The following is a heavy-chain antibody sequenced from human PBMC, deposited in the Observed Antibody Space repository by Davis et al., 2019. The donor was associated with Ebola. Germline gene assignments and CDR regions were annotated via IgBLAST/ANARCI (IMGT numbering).Heavy chain of an antibody. J-gene: IGHJ4*02. D-gene: IGHD1-26*01. CDR3: ARDSGSRDFDY. CDR2: IWYDGNNK. CDR1: GFTFSGYG. V-gene: IGHV3-33*01. Sequence: GESLKISCVASGFTFSGYGFHWVRQAPGKGLEWVAVIWYDGNNKYYGDSVKGRFIISRDDSKNTLYLRLNSLTAEDTAVYYCARDSGSRDFDYWGQGTLVTVSS.